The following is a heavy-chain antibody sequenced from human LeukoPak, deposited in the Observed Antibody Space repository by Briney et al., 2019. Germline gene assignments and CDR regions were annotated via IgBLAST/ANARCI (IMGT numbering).Heavy chain of an antibody. D-gene: IGHD5-18*01. Sequence: GGSLRLSCAASGFTFSSYAMSWVRQAPGKGLEWVSAISGSGGSTYYVDSVKGRFTISRDNSKNTLYLQMNSLRAEDTAVYYCAKDLGYSYGYDYYYYGMDVWGQGTTVTVSS. CDR1: GFTFSSYA. J-gene: IGHJ6*02. V-gene: IGHV3-23*01. CDR2: ISGSGGST. CDR3: AKDLGYSYGYDYYYYGMDV.